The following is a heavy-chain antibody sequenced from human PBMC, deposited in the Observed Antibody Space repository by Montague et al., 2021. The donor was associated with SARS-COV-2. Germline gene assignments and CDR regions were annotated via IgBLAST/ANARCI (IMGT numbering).Heavy chain of an antibody. J-gene: IGHJ4*02. Sequence: SETLSLTCTVSGGSINNYCWAWIRQTPEKGLEWTASVYNDENTNSHPSLKSRLTMSIDTSKRQFSLNLNSVTAADTAVYYCARGRTRVGQLSYFDYWGQGILDTVSS. CDR2: VYNDENT. CDR3: ARGRTRVGQLSYFDY. V-gene: IGHV4-59*13. D-gene: IGHD2-2*01. CDR1: GGSINNYC.